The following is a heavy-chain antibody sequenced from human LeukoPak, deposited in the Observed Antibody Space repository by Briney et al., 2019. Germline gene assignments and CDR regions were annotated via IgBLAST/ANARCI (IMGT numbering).Heavy chain of an antibody. J-gene: IGHJ3*02. CDR1: GYTFTGYY. D-gene: IGHD5-24*01. CDR2: INPNSGGT. CDR3: ARVGDGLNDAFDI. Sequence: ASVKVSCKASGYTFTGYYMHWVRQAPGQGLEWMGRINPNSGGTNYAQKFQGRVTMTRDTSISTAYMELSRLRSDDTAVYYCARVGDGLNDAFDIWGQGTMATVSS. V-gene: IGHV1-2*06.